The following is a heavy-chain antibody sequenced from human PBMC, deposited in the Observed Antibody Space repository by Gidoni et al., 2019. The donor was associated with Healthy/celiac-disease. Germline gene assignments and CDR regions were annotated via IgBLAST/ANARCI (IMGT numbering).Heavy chain of an antibody. J-gene: IGHJ6*02. D-gene: IGHD5-18*01. CDR1: GFTFSSYA. Sequence: EVQLLESGGGLVQPGGSLRLSCAASGFTFSSYAMSWVRQAPGKGLGWVSAISGSGGSTYYADSVKGRFTISRDNSKNTLYLQMNSLRAEDTAVYYCAKSRIQLWLRVPYGMDVWGQGTTVTVSS. CDR3: AKSRIQLWLRVPYGMDV. CDR2: ISGSGGST. V-gene: IGHV3-23*01.